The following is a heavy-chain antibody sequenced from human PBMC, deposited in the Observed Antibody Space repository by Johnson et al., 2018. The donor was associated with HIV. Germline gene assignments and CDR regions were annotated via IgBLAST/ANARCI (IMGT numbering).Heavy chain of an antibody. D-gene: IGHD3-10*01. CDR2: ISYDGSNK. J-gene: IGHJ3*02. CDR1: GFTFSSYD. V-gene: IGHV3-30-3*01. CDR3: ARVRGKIPRGAFDI. Sequence: QVQLVESGGGLVQPGGSLRLSCAASGFTFSSYDMHWVRQAPGKGLEWVAVISYDGSNKYYADSVKGRFTITRDNAKITLYLQMNSLRAEDTAVYYCARVRGKIPRGAFDIWGQGTMVTVSS.